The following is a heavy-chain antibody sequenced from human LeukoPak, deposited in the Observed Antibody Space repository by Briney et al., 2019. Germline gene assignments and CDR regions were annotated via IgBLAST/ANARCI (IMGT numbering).Heavy chain of an antibody. V-gene: IGHV3-53*01. D-gene: IGHD4-17*01. CDR1: GFSVSNDY. CDR3: ARSERMTDNGDYAFFDY. Sequence: PGGSLRLSCAASGFSVSNDYMSWVRQAPGKGLEWVSFIYSAGRTYYADSVRGRFTISRDNSKNTLYLQMNSLRAEDTALYYCARSERMTDNGDYAFFDYWGQGPLVTVSS. J-gene: IGHJ4*02. CDR2: IYSAGRT.